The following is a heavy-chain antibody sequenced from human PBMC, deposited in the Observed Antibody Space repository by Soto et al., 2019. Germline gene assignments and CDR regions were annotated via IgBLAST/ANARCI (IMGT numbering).Heavy chain of an antibody. CDR2: VFHTGTT. Sequence: QVQLQESGPRLVKPSGTLSLTCGVSNDSISSTNWWSWVRQPPGMGLEWIGEVFHTGTTNYNTSLTRRVTISVDKPQNQFSLNLRSVTAADTAVYYCAKTHNPYRRSGWFFDYWGQGTLVTVSS. D-gene: IGHD6-19*01. CDR3: AKTHNPYRRSGWFFDY. V-gene: IGHV4-4*02. CDR1: NDSISSTNW. J-gene: IGHJ4*02.